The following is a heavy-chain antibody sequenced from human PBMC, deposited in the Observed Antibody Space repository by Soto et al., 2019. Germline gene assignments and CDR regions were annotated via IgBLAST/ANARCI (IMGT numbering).Heavy chain of an antibody. Sequence: AGGSLRLSCAASGFTFSTYWMTWVRQAPGKGLEWVANIKQDGSEKYYVDSVKGRFTISRDNAKNSLNLQMNSLRVEDTAVYYCARDRDWNYAGNFDYWGQGTLVTVSS. CDR3: ARDRDWNYAGNFDY. D-gene: IGHD1-7*01. CDR2: IKQDGSEK. CDR1: GFTFSTYW. J-gene: IGHJ4*02. V-gene: IGHV3-7*03.